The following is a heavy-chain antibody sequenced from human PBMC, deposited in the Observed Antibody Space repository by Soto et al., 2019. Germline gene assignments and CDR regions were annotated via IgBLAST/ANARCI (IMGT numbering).Heavy chain of an antibody. J-gene: IGHJ6*02. Sequence: QVQLVESGGGVVQPGRSLRLSCAASRFTFSNYVMHWVRQAPGQGLEWVAVISQDGSNKYYADSLRGRFTISRDHSKNTLFLQMSSLRPEATAVYYCAKDQYQLIRRCYGLEVWGQGTTVTVSS. V-gene: IGHV3-30*18. D-gene: IGHD2-2*01. CDR3: AKDQYQLIRRCYGLEV. CDR2: ISQDGSNK. CDR1: RFTFSNYV.